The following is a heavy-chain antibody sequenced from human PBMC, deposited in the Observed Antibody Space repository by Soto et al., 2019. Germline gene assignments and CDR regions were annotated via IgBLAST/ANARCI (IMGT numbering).Heavy chain of an antibody. CDR1: GDSMTKYY. CDR2: IYMSGST. CDR3: ARTVGAAYYFDF. V-gene: IGHV4-4*07. Sequence: QVQLQESGPGLVKPSETLSLTCNVSGDSMTKYYWSWIRQPAGQGLEWIGRIYMSGSTNYNPSLKSRVTMSIDTSNNHFALDLKSVTAADTAVYYCARTVGAAYYFDFWGQGALVTVSS. J-gene: IGHJ4*02. D-gene: IGHD1-26*01.